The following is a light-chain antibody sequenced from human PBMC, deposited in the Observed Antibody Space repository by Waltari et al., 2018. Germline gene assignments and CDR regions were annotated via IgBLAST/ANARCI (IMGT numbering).Light chain of an antibody. CDR1: SSNIGNND. J-gene: IGLJ3*02. CDR3: ATWDSRLSVVV. V-gene: IGLV1-51*01. Sequence: QSVLTQPPSVSAAPGQRVTISCSGGSSNIGNNDVSWYQQFPGTAPKLLITDNNKRPFGMPYRFSGSKSGTSATLGITGLQTGDEADYYCATWDSRLSVVVFGGGTKVTVL. CDR2: DNN.